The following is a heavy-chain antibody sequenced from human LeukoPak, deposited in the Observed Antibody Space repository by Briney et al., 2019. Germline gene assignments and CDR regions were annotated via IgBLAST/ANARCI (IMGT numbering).Heavy chain of an antibody. Sequence: SETLSLTCTVSGGSISSYYWSWIRQPPGKGLEWIGYIYYSGSTNYNPSLKSRVTISVDTSKNQFSLKLTSVTAADTAVYYCARDRTGPTPEVWGQGTLVTVSS. V-gene: IGHV4-59*01. CDR3: ARDRTGPTPEV. J-gene: IGHJ4*02. CDR2: IYYSGST. D-gene: IGHD1-14*01. CDR1: GGSISSYY.